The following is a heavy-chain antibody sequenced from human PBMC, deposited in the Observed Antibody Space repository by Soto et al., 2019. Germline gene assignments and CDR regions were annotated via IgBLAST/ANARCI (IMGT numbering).Heavy chain of an antibody. CDR1: GFTLSSYW. Sequence: EVQLVESGGGLVQPGGSLRLSCAASGFTLSSYWMHWVRQAPGKGLVWVSRIKSDGSSTSYADSVKGGFTISRDSAKNTLYVQMNSLRAEDTAVYYCLLVYYGRDVWGQGTTVTVSS. D-gene: IGHD6-6*01. V-gene: IGHV3-74*01. CDR2: IKSDGSST. J-gene: IGHJ6*02. CDR3: LLVYYGRDV.